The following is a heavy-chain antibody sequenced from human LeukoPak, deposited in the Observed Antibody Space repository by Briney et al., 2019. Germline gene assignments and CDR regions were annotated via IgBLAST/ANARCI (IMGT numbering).Heavy chain of an antibody. CDR3: AKGSTISRPYYFDY. D-gene: IGHD2/OR15-2a*01. CDR1: GFTFSNYA. J-gene: IGHJ4*02. V-gene: IGHV3-23*01. Sequence: GGSLRLSCAASGFTFSNYAMSWVRQTPGEGLEWVSAITGSGGDTYHAESVKGRFTVSRDNSKNTLYLQMDSLRAEDTAVYYCAKGSTISRPYYFDYWGQGTLVTVS. CDR2: ITGSGGDT.